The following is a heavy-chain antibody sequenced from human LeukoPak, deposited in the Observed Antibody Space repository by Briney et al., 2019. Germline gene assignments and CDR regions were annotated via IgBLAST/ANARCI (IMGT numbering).Heavy chain of an antibody. J-gene: IGHJ3*02. Sequence: TSETLSLTCTVSGGSISSYYWSWIRQPPGKGLEWIGYIYYSGSTNYNPSLKSRVTISVDTSKNQFSLKLSSVTAADTAGYYCARPVIAAARDDAFDIWGQGTMVTVSS. CDR3: ARPVIAAARDDAFDI. CDR1: GGSISSYY. D-gene: IGHD6-13*01. CDR2: IYYSGST. V-gene: IGHV4-59*01.